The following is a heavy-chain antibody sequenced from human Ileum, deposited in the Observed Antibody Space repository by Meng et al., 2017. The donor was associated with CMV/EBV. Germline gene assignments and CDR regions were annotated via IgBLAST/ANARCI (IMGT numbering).Heavy chain of an antibody. CDR2: IRYDGSKK. CDR1: GFTFSDYG. V-gene: IGHV3-30*02. CDR3: AKGHNGSAAAGTRYGMDV. Sequence: GESLKISCAASGFTFSDYGMHWVRQAPGKGLEWVAFIRYDGSKKYYADSVKGRFTISRDKSKNTLYLQVNSLRPEDTAVYHCAKGHNGSAAAGTRYGMDVWGQGTTVTVSS. D-gene: IGHD6-13*01. J-gene: IGHJ6*02.